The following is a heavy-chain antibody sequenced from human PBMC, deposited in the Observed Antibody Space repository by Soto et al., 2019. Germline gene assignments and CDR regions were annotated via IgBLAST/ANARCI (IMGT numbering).Heavy chain of an antibody. CDR2: INPSGGST. CDR3: ARGLHCSGGSCYQIDFDY. Sequence: GXSXKVSFKASGYTXSSYYMNWVRQAPGQGLEWMGIINPSGGSTSYAQKFQGRVNMTRDTSTSTVYMELSSLRSEDTAVYYCARGLHCSGGSCYQIDFDYWGQGTLVTVSS. J-gene: IGHJ4*02. CDR1: GYTXSSYY. V-gene: IGHV1-46*01. D-gene: IGHD2-15*01.